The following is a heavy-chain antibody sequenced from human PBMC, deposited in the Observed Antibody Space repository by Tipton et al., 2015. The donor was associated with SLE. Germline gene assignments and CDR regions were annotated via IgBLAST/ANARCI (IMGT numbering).Heavy chain of an antibody. CDR3: AKAKGSSGYYVYFDC. Sequence: SLRLSCAASGFTFAMTWIRQAPGKGLEWVSSVSGGGYTYYADSVKGRFTISRDNSKNTLYLQMNSLRAEDTAVYYCAKAKGSSGYYVYFDCWGQGTLVTVSS. J-gene: IGHJ4*02. CDR2: VSGGGYT. D-gene: IGHD3-22*01. CDR1: GFTFA. V-gene: IGHV3-23*01.